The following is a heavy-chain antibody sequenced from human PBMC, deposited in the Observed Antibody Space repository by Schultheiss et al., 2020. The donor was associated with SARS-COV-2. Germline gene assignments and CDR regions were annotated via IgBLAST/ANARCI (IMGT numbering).Heavy chain of an antibody. CDR1: GFTFSSYS. CDR3: ARDRMYYYDSSGVDY. V-gene: IGHV3-48*02. CDR2: ISSSSSTI. D-gene: IGHD3-22*01. J-gene: IGHJ4*02. Sequence: GGSLRLSCAASGFTFSSYSMNWVRQAPGKGLEWVSSISSSSSTIYYADSVKGRFTISRDNAKNSLYLQMNSLRDEDTAVYYCARDRMYYYDSSGVDYWGQGTLVTVSS.